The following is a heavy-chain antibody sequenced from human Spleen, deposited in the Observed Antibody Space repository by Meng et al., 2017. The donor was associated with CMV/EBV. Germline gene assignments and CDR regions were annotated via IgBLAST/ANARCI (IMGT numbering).Heavy chain of an antibody. Sequence: KTYGGTSNNYGITWVRLAPGQGLEWMGTLSNVFQTASYAQKFQGRVTMTTEESTSTAYMELTSLRSEDTATYYCARDNWDLIGGYGHWGQGTLVTVSS. V-gene: IGHV1-69*05. CDR3: ARDNWDLIGGYGH. D-gene: IGHD1-26*01. CDR1: GGTSNNYG. CDR2: LSNVFQTA. J-gene: IGHJ5*02.